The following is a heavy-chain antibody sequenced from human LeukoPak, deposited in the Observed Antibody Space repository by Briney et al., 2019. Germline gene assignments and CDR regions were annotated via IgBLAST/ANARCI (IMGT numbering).Heavy chain of an antibody. CDR1: GFTFSRYW. D-gene: IGHD2-15*01. CDR2: IISDGRIT. J-gene: IGHJ3*02. CDR3: AREDVDIVVATSGPFDI. V-gene: IGHV3-74*03. Sequence: PGGSLRLSCAASGFTFSRYWMHWVRQAPGKGLVWVSRIISDGRITTYADSVKGRFTICRDNAKNTLYLQMNSLRAEDTAVYYCAREDVDIVVATSGPFDIWGQGTMVTVSS.